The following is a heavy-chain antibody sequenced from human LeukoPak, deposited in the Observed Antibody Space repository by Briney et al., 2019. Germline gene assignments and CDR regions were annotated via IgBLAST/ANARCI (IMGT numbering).Heavy chain of an antibody. CDR3: TTDRYYDNSELQFQH. D-gene: IGHD3-22*01. J-gene: IGHJ1*01. CDR1: GFTFSNYA. V-gene: IGHV3-23*01. CDR2: VSGSGRNT. Sequence: GGSLRLSCAGSGFTFSNYAMTWVRQAPGKGLEWVSSVSGSGRNTFYPDSVEGRFTISRDNSKNTVYLQMDSLKIEDTAVYYCTTDRYYDNSELQFQHWGQGTLVTVSS.